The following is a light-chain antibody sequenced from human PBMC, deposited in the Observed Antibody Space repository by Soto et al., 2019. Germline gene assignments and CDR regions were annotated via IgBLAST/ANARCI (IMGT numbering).Light chain of an antibody. J-gene: IGKJ1*01. Sequence: ESHMTTPASSLAASAAESETITCKATQDIKNYLNWYQQKPGKSPRLLIHAASTLQSGVPSRFSGSGSGTDFTLTISSLQPEEFATYYCQHANSLLGTFGEGSKLDI. V-gene: IGKV1-12*01. CDR2: AAS. CDR1: QDIKNY. CDR3: QHANSLLGT.